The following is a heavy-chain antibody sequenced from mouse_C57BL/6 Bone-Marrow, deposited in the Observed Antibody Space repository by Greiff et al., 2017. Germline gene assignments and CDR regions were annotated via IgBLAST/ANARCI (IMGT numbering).Heavy chain of an antibody. J-gene: IGHJ2*01. CDR3: ARSSGYPDY. CDR2: IDPSDSYT. V-gene: IGHV1-69*01. D-gene: IGHD3-1*01. CDR1: GYTFTSYW. Sequence: VQLQQPGAELVMPGASVKLSCKASGYTFTSYWMHWVKQRPGHGLEWIGEIDPSDSYTNYNQKFKGQSTLTLDKSSTTAYMPLSSRTSEDSAVYYGARSSGYPDYWGQGTTLTVSS.